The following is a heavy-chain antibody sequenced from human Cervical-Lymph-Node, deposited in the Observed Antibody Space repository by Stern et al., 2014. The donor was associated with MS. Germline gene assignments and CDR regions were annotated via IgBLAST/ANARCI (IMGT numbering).Heavy chain of an antibody. D-gene: IGHD3-16*01. CDR1: GFTFSSFR. J-gene: IGHJ4*02. CDR2: ISTGSGYI. Sequence: EVQLVESGGGLVKPGGSLRLSCVASGFTFSSFRMNWFRQAPGQALEWVTRISTGSGYITYADAVKGRFSISRDTAKNSVYLQMNNLSAEDTAVYYCAKGKTGEWGQGTLVTVSS. V-gene: IGHV3-21*01. CDR3: AKGKTGE.